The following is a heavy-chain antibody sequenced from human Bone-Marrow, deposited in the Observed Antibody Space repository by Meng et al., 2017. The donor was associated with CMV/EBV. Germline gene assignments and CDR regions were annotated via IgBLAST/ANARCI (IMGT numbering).Heavy chain of an antibody. Sequence: GESLKISCAASGFTFSSYWMSWVRQAPGKGLEWVAVISYDGSNKYYADSVKGRFTISRDNSKNTLYLHMNSLRAEDTAVYYCAKDLWGSSWNYFDYWGQGTTVTVSS. CDR3: AKDLWGSSWNYFDY. CDR1: GFTFSSYW. V-gene: IGHV3-30*18. CDR2: ISYDGSNK. D-gene: IGHD6-13*01. J-gene: IGHJ4*03.